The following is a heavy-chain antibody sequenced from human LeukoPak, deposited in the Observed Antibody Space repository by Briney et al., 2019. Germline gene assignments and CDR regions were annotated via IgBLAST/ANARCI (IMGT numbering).Heavy chain of an antibody. CDR2: IYHSGST. CDR1: GGSISSSNW. J-gene: IGHJ4*02. Sequence: SETLSLTCAVSGGSISSSNWWSWVRQPPGKGLEWIGEIYHSGSTNYNPSLKSRVTISVDKSKNQFSLKLSSVTAADTAVYYCARDERKYYGSGTYSDYWGQGTLVTVSS. CDR3: ARDERKYYGSGTYSDY. V-gene: IGHV4-4*02. D-gene: IGHD3-10*01.